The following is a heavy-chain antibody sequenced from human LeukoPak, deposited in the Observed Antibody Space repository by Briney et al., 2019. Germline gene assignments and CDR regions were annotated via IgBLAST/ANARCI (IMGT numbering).Heavy chain of an antibody. V-gene: IGHV4-59*01. J-gene: IGHJ6*04. CDR2: IYYSGST. Sequence: SETLSLTCTVSGGSICSYYWSWIRQPPGKGLEWIGYIYYSGSTNYNPSLKSRVTISVDTSKNQFSLKLSSVTAADTAVYYCARHVRGVTEYYGMDVWGKGTTVTVSS. D-gene: IGHD3-10*01. CDR3: ARHVRGVTEYYGMDV. CDR1: GGSICSYY.